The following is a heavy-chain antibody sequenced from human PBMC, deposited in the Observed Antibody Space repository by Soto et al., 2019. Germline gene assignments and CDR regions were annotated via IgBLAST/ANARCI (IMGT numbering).Heavy chain of an antibody. CDR1: GGSINSICYY. CDR3: ARNIQQRWFDP. Sequence: PSETLSLTCSVSGGSINSICYYWGWIRQPPGKGLEWIGSIYYTGTTYYNPSLKSRVTISVDTSKNQFSLKLNSVTAADTAVYYCARNIQQRWFDPWGEGTMVTV. CDR2: IYYTGTT. D-gene: IGHD6-13*01. V-gene: IGHV4-39*01. J-gene: IGHJ5*02.